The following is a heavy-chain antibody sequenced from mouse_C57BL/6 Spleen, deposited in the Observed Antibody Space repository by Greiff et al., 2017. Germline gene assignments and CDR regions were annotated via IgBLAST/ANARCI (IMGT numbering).Heavy chain of an antibody. Sequence: QVQLQQPGAELVMPGASVKLSCKASGYTFTSYWMHWVKQRPGQGLEWIGEIDPSDSYTNYNQKFKGKSTLTVDKSSSTAYMQLSSLTSEDSAVYYCARSGGLSPYAMDYWGQGTSVTVSS. CDR2: IDPSDSYT. CDR1: GYTFTSYW. J-gene: IGHJ4*01. V-gene: IGHV1-69*01. CDR3: ARSGGLSPYAMDY. D-gene: IGHD2-2*01.